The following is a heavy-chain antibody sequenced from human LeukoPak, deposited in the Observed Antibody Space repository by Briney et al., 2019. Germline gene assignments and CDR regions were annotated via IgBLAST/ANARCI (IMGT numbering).Heavy chain of an antibody. J-gene: IGHJ4*02. CDR3: ARDEYSSGWSGGFDY. CDR1: GYTFTSYG. V-gene: IGHV1-18*01. CDR2: ISAYNGNT. Sequence: ASVKVSCKASGYTFTSYGISWVRQAPGQGLEWMGWISAYNGNTNYAQKLQGRVTMTTDTSTSTAYMELRSLRSDDTAVYYCARDEYSSGWSGGFDYWGRGTLVTVSS. D-gene: IGHD6-19*01.